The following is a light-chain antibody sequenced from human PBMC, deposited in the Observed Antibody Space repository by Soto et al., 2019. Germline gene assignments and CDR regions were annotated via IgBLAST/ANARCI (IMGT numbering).Light chain of an antibody. CDR1: QSLNSL. V-gene: IGKV1-5*01. CDR2: DAS. CDR3: QQYNSYSSWT. J-gene: IGKJ1*01. Sequence: DIQMTQSPSTLSASVGDRVTITCRASQSLNSLLAWYQQKPGRAPKLLIYDASTSESGVPSRFSGSGSGTEFTLTISSLQTDDFATYYCQQYNSYSSWTFGQGTKVDIK.